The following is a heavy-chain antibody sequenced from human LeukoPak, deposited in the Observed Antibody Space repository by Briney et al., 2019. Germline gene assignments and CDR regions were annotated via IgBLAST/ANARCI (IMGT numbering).Heavy chain of an antibody. V-gene: IGHV3-33*01. CDR1: GFTFSSYG. Sequence: GGSLRLSCAASGFTFSSYGMHWVRQAPGNGLEWLAVIWYDGSNKYYADSVKGRFTISRDNSKNTLYLQMNSLRAEDTAVYYCARESGYCSGGSCYSLDYWGQGTLVTVSS. D-gene: IGHD2-15*01. J-gene: IGHJ4*02. CDR3: ARESGYCSGGSCYSLDY. CDR2: IWYDGSNK.